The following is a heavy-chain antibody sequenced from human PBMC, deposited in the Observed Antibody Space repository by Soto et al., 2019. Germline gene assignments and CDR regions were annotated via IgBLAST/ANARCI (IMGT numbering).Heavy chain of an antibody. CDR1: GFMFSSFA. CDR3: AKDSKSVSVSAARVYGMDV. D-gene: IGHD2-2*01. V-gene: IGHV3-23*01. Sequence: PGGSLRLSCAGSGFMFSSFAMTWVRQAPGKGLEWVSTTRSNGEHTYYADSVKGRFTVSRDNSKNTLFLEMSSLRAEDSAIYYCAKDSKSVSVSAARVYGMDVWGKGTMVTVSS. CDR2: TRSNGEHT. J-gene: IGHJ6*04.